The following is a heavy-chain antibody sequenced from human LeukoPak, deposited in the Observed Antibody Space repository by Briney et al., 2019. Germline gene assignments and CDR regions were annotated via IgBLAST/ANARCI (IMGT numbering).Heavy chain of an antibody. V-gene: IGHV1-2*02. CDR3: ARSGFSTGFYLDF. J-gene: IGHJ4*02. CDR2: IDPPSGVP. Sequence: ASVKVSCKASGYTFTGQFIHWLRQAPGEGLEWMGWIDPPSGVPHYAQKLQDTVTLTRDTSTGTAYMELHRLRSDDTAVYYCARSGFSTGFYLDFWGQGTLISVSS. CDR1: GYTFTGQF. D-gene: IGHD6-19*01.